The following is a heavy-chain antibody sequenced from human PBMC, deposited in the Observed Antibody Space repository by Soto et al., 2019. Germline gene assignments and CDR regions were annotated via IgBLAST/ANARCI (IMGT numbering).Heavy chain of an antibody. V-gene: IGHV3-64D*06. Sequence: GGSLRLSCSASGFTFNNYGMHWVRQAPGKGLEYVSAISSNGGTTHYADSVKGRFTISRDDSKNTLYLQMSSLRVEDTAVFYCLKDRRVYSSSWAGDQWGQGTLVTVSS. J-gene: IGHJ4*02. CDR2: ISSNGGTT. D-gene: IGHD6-13*01. CDR1: GFTFNNYG. CDR3: LKDRRVYSSSWAGDQ.